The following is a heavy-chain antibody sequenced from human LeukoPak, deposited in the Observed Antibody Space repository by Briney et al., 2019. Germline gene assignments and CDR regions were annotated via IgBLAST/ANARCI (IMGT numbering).Heavy chain of an antibody. V-gene: IGHV1-46*01. CDR2: SYPDAGTT. Sequence: GASVKVSCKASGYTFTTYYIHWMRQTPGQGFEWMGVSYPDAGTTDHGPRFRDRFVMTADTATSTVYMELRSPTSKDTGVYYCVREFVGGTFDYWGQGALIIVSA. CDR1: GYTFTTYY. J-gene: IGHJ4*02. D-gene: IGHD3-3*01. CDR3: VREFVGGTFDY.